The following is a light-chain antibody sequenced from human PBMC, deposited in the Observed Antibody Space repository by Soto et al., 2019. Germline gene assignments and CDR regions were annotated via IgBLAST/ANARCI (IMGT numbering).Light chain of an antibody. J-gene: IGKJ1*01. V-gene: IGKV1-5*01. CDR1: QTISNW. CDR2: DAS. CDR3: QKYYSYWT. Sequence: DIQMTQSPSTLSASVGDRVTITWRASQTISNWLAWYQQNPGKAPKLLIYDASSLEGGVPSRFSGSGSGTEFTLTLSSRQPDDFATYYCQKYYSYWTFGQGTTVEIK.